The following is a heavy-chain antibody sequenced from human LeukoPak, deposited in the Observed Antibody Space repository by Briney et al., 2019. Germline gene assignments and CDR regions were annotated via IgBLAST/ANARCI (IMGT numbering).Heavy chain of an antibody. J-gene: IGHJ3*02. CDR3: ATDRASYYDYVWGSYRPRSGPNDAFDI. D-gene: IGHD3-16*02. CDR2: FDPEDGET. Sequence: ASVKVSCKVSGYTLTDLSMHWVRQTPGKGLEWMGGFDPEDGETIYAQKFQGRVTMTEDTSTDTAYLELSSLKSEDTAVYYCATDRASYYDYVWGSYRPRSGPNDAFDIWGQGTMVTVSS. CDR1: GYTLTDLS. V-gene: IGHV1-24*01.